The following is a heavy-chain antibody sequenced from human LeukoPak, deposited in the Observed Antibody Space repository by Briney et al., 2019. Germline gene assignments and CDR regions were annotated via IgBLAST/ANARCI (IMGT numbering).Heavy chain of an antibody. J-gene: IGHJ4*02. CDR1: GFDFSKYT. CDR3: AREGAAYCGGDCYSDYFDY. Sequence: GGSLRLSCAASGFDFSKYTMSWVRQAPGKGLEWVSSISSGSRRIHYADSMRGRFTIPRDNSKNTLYLQMNSLRAEDTAVYYCAREGAAYCGGDCYSDYFDYWGQGTLVTVSS. D-gene: IGHD2-21*02. CDR2: ISSGSRRI. V-gene: IGHV3-21*01.